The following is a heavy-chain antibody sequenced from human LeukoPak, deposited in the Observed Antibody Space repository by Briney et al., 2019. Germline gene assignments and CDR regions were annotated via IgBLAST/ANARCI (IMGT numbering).Heavy chain of an antibody. V-gene: IGHV4-39*07. CDR3: ASPIHLRTKPEDY. J-gene: IGHJ4*02. D-gene: IGHD1-14*01. CDR1: GGSISSSSYY. Sequence: SETLSLTCTVSGGSISSSSYYWGWIRQPPGKGLEWIGSIYYSGSTYYNPSLKSRVTISVDTSKNQFSLKLSSVTAADTAVYYCASPIHLRTKPEDYWGQGTLVTVSS. CDR2: IYYSGST.